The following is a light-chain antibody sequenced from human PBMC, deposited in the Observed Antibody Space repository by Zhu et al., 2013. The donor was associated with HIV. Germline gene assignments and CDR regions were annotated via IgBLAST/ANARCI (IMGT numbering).Light chain of an antibody. V-gene: IGKV1-16*01. J-gene: IGKJ4*01. Sequence: IQLTQSPSTLSASVGDRVIITCRASEDISNHLAWFQFEPGKAPTLLMSDASTLQHGVHWRFSGSGSGTHFTLTISSLQPDDFATYYCQQYDSYPLTFGGGTKVEIK. CDR1: EDISNH. CDR2: DAS. CDR3: QQYDSYPLT.